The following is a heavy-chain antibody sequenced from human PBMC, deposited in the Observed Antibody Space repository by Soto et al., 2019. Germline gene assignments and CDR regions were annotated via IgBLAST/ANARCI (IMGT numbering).Heavy chain of an antibody. CDR3: ARDNRATVTTYFDY. V-gene: IGHV3-30-3*01. CDR2: ISYDGSNK. Sequence: LRLSCTASGFTFSSYAMHWVRQAPGKGLEWVAVISYDGSNKYYADSVKGRFTISRDNSKNTLYLQMNSLRAEDTAVYYCARDNRATVTTYFDYWGQGTLVTVSS. D-gene: IGHD4-17*01. CDR1: GFTFSSYA. J-gene: IGHJ4*02.